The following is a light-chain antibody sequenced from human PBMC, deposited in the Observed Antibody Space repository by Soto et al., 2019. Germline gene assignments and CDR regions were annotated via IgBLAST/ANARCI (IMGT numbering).Light chain of an antibody. CDR2: DVS. V-gene: IGLV2-11*01. J-gene: IGLJ2*01. Sequence: QSALTQPCSVSGSPGQSVTISCTGTSSDVGAYNFVSWYQQHPGKAPKVMIYDVSERPSGVPDRFSGSKSGNTASLTISGLQADDEADYYCCSFAGYFTVVFGGGTKVTVL. CDR1: SSDVGAYNF. CDR3: CSFAGYFTVV.